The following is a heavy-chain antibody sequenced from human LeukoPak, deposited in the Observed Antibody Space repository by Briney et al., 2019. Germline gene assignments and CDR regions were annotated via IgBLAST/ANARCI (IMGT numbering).Heavy chain of an antibody. J-gene: IGHJ4*02. V-gene: IGHV3-21*01. CDR2: ISSSSSYI. CDR1: GFTFSSYS. Sequence: GGSLRLSCAASGFTFSSYSMNWVRQAPGKGLEWVSSISSSSSYIYYADSVKGRFTISTDSAKNSLYLQMNSLRAEDTAVYYCARDSDFWSGYEFDYWGQGTLVTVSS. CDR3: ARDSDFWSGYEFDY. D-gene: IGHD3-3*01.